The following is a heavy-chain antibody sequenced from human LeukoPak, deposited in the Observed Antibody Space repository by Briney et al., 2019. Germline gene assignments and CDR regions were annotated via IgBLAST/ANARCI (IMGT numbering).Heavy chain of an antibody. V-gene: IGHV4-30-4*01. J-gene: IGHJ4*02. Sequence: TLSLTCTVSGGSISSGDYYWSWIRQPPGKGLEWIGYIYYSGSTYYNPSLKSRVTISVDTSKNQFSLKLSSVTAADTAVYYCARAAEIGYFDYWGQGTLVTVSS. CDR1: GGSISSGDYY. CDR3: ARAAEIGYFDY. CDR2: IYYSGST. D-gene: IGHD3-22*01.